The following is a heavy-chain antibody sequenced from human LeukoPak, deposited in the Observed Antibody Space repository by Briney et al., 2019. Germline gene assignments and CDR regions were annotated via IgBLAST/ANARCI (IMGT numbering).Heavy chain of an antibody. J-gene: IGHJ4*02. Sequence: GGSLRLSCAASGFTFSSYWMHWVRQAPGKELVWVSHISIDGSGTNYADSVKGRFTISRDNAKNTLYLQMNSLRAEDTAVYYCARDHSQYSGSLYDYFDYWGQGTLVTVSS. D-gene: IGHD1-26*01. CDR1: GFTFSSYW. V-gene: IGHV3-74*01. CDR3: ARDHSQYSGSLYDYFDY. CDR2: ISIDGSGT.